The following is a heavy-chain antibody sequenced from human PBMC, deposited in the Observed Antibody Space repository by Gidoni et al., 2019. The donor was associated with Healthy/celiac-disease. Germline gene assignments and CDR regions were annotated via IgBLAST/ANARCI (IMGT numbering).Heavy chain of an antibody. CDR3: ARGRHYYGSGSYYNALWYYYGMDV. D-gene: IGHD3-10*01. CDR2: INHSGST. CDR1: GGSFSGYY. J-gene: IGHJ6*02. V-gene: IGHV4-34*01. Sequence: QVQLQQWGAGLLKPSETLSLTCAVYGGSFSGYYWSWLRQPPGKGLEWIGEINHSGSTNYNPSLKSRVTISVDTSKNQFSLKLSSVTAADTAVYYCARGRHYYGSGSYYNALWYYYGMDVWGQGTTVTVSS.